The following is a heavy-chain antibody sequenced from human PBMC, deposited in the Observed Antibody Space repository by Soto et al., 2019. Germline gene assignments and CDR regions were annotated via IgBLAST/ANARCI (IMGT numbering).Heavy chain of an antibody. D-gene: IGHD3-3*02. CDR1: GFTFSSYE. CDR2: ISSSSSTI. V-gene: IGHV3-48*03. Sequence: PGGPLRLSCAASGFTFSSYEMNWVRQAPGKGLEWVSYISSSSSTIYYADSVKGRFTISRDNAKNSLFLQMNSLRVDDTAVYYCARSPFLECNWAQGTLVTVSS. J-gene: IGHJ4*02. CDR3: ARSPFLECN.